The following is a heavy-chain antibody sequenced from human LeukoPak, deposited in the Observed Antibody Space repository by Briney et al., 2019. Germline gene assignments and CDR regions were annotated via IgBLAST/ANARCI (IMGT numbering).Heavy chain of an antibody. D-gene: IGHD2-15*01. CDR3: ARGTRGTLGYCSGGSCYSFFY. V-gene: IGHV1-8*01. J-gene: IGHJ4*02. CDR2: MNPDRGNP. Sequence: ASLKVSCKPSVDTFTGYDISCVREATREGLEWMGWMNPDRGNPGYAQKFTARVTLTRNTSISTAYMELSSLRSEDTAVYYCARGTRGTLGYCSGGSCYSFFYWGQGTLVTVSS. CDR1: VDTFTGYD.